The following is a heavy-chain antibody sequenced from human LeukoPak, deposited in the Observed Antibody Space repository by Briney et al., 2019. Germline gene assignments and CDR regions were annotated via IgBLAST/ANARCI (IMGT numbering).Heavy chain of an antibody. CDR2: IYHSGST. Sequence: SETLSLTCAVSGGSISSGGYSWSWIRQPPGKGLEWIGYIYHSGSTYYNPSLKSRVTISVDRSKNQFSLKLSSVTAADTAVYYCARGQDCSGGSCYHNFDYWGQGTLVTVSS. J-gene: IGHJ4*02. CDR3: ARGQDCSGGSCYHNFDY. CDR1: GGSISSGGYS. D-gene: IGHD2-15*01. V-gene: IGHV4-30-2*01.